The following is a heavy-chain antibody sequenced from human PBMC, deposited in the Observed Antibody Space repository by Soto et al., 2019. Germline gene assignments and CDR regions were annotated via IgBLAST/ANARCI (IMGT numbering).Heavy chain of an antibody. CDR2: VNPNTGVT. V-gene: IGHV1-2*02. Sequence: APVKVSCKASGDTFTYFYMHWVRRAPGQGLEWMGWVNPNTGVTRYSQKFQDRVTMTRDTSINTAYMELSRLTSDDTAVYYCSTLGSAPWGQGTLVTVSS. CDR3: STLGSAP. J-gene: IGHJ5*02. CDR1: GDTFTYFY.